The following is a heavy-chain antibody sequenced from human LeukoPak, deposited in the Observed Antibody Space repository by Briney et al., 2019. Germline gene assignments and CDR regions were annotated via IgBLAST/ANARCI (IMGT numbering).Heavy chain of an antibody. CDR3: AKDIGDIWFGELFGY. CDR1: AFTVSRNY. Sequence: GSLRLSCVASAFTVSRNYMSWVRQAPGKGLEWVSVIYDDDSTYYADSVKGRFTISRDNSKNTLYLQMNSLRAEDTAVYYCAKDIGDIWFGELFGYWGQGTLVTVSS. V-gene: IGHV3-66*02. CDR2: IYDDDST. J-gene: IGHJ4*02. D-gene: IGHD3-10*01.